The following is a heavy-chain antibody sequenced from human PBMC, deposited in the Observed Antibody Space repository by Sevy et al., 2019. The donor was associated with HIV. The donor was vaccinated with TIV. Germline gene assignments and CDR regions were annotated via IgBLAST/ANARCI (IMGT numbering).Heavy chain of an antibody. Sequence: SETLSLTCTVSGDSISGYYWSWIRQPPGKGLEWIGYIFYTRSTNYNPSLKSRVTISKDTSKNQISLKLSSVTAADTALYYCARVEPELLYGMDVWGQGTTVTVSS. CDR1: GDSISGYY. CDR3: ARVEPELLYGMDV. CDR2: IFYTRST. V-gene: IGHV4-59*01. D-gene: IGHD1-7*01. J-gene: IGHJ6*02.